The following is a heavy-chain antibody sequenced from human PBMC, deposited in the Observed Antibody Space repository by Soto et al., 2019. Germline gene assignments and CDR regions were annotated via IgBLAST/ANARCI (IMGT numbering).Heavy chain of an antibody. J-gene: IGHJ5*02. CDR1: SDSISSYY. V-gene: IGHV4-59*08. CDR3: ARLPKYYYDSSGVP. CDR2: IYYSGST. D-gene: IGHD3-22*01. Sequence: SETLSLTCTVSSDSISSYYWSWIRQPPGKGLEWIGYIYYSGSTNYNPSLKSRVTISVDTSKNQFSLKLSSVTAADTAVYYCARLPKYYYDSSGVPWAQGTLVTVSS.